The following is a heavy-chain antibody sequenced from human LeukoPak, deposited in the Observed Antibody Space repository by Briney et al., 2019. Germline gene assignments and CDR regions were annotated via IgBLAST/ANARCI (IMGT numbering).Heavy chain of an antibody. CDR3: ARGALRYFDWLKKDYYYMDV. J-gene: IGHJ6*03. CDR2: IIYSGST. V-gene: IGHV4-34*01. CDR1: GGSLGGYY. Sequence: SETLSLTCAVSGGSLGGYYWSWIRRPPGKGLEWIGEIIYSGSTNDNPSLKSRVTISMDTSKNQFSLGLSSVTAADTAVYYCARGALRYFDWLKKDYYYMDVWGKGTTVTISS. D-gene: IGHD3-9*01.